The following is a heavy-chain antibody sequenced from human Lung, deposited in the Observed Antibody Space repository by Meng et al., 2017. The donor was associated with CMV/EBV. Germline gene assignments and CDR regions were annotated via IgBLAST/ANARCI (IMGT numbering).Heavy chain of an antibody. CDR1: TVSSYS. CDR2: ISSSSSYI. J-gene: IGHJ4*02. CDR3: ARPPSAAVDTAMVPPYFDY. Sequence: TVSSYSMNWVRQATGKGLEWVSSISSSSSYIYYADSVKGRFTISRDNAKNSLYLQMNSLRAEDTAVYYCARPPSAAVDTAMVPPYFDYWGQGTLVTVSS. D-gene: IGHD5-18*01. V-gene: IGHV3-21*01.